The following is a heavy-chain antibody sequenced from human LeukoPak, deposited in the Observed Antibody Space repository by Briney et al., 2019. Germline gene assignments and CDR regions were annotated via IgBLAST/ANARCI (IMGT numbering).Heavy chain of an antibody. D-gene: IGHD3-22*01. Sequence: GASVKVSCKASGGTFSSYAISWVRQAPGQGLEWMGGIIPIFGTANYAQKFQGRVTITADKSTSTAYMELSSLRSEDTAVYYCAREEGVYYDSSGYYSNAFDIWGQGTMVTVSS. CDR3: AREEGVYYDSSGYYSNAFDI. CDR2: IIPIFGTA. J-gene: IGHJ3*02. CDR1: GGTFSSYA. V-gene: IGHV1-69*06.